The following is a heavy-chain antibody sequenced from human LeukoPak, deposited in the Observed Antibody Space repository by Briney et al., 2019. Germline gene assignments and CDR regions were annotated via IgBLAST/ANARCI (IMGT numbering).Heavy chain of an antibody. CDR3: ARGSSGHLQREPFDY. J-gene: IGHJ4*02. V-gene: IGHV4-61*01. Sequence: ASETLSLTCTVSGDSVSSGSYYWSWVRQPPGKGLEWIGYIYYTGNTNYNPSLKSRVTISVGTSKNQFSLKLSSVTAADTAVYYCARGSSGHLQREPFDYWGQGTLVTVSS. CDR1: GDSVSSGSYY. D-gene: IGHD3-22*01. CDR2: IYYTGNT.